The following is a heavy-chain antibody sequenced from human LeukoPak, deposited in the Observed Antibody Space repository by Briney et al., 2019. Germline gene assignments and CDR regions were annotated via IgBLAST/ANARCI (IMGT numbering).Heavy chain of an antibody. D-gene: IGHD5-18*01. CDR1: GGSISSYY. J-gene: IGHJ4*02. CDR3: ARKEYSLDY. CDR2: IYYSGTT. Sequence: SETLSLTCTVAGGSISSYYWSWIRQPPGKGLQYIGFIYYSGTTKYNPSLKSRATISVDTSKNQFSLKLTSVTAADTAVYYCARKEYSLDYWGQGTLVTVSS. V-gene: IGHV4-59*03.